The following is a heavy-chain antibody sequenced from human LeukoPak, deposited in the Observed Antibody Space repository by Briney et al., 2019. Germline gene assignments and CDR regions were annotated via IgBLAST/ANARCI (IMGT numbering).Heavy chain of an antibody. J-gene: IGHJ4*02. CDR3: ARGPLACCGGDCYSGRYYFDY. V-gene: IGHV1-69*06. CDR1: GGTFSSYA. CDR2: IIPIFGTA. D-gene: IGHD2-21*02. Sequence: SVKVSCKASGGTFSSYAISWVRQAPGQGLEWMGGIIPIFGTANYAQKFQGRVTITADKSTSTAYMELSSLRSEDTAVYYCARGPLACCGGDCYSGRYYFDYWGQGTLVTVSS.